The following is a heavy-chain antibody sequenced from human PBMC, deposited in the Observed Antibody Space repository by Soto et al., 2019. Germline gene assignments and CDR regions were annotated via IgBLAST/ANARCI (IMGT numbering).Heavy chain of an antibody. J-gene: IGHJ5*02. CDR3: ARELIGYSSRSTDNWFDP. Sequence: TSETLSLTCTVSGGSISSYYWSWIRQPAGKGLEWIGRIYTSGSTNYNPSLKSRVTMSVDTSKNQFSLKLSSVTAADTAVYYCARELIGYSSRSTDNWFDPWGQGTLVTVS. CDR2: IYTSGST. V-gene: IGHV4-4*07. CDR1: GGSISSYY. D-gene: IGHD6-13*01.